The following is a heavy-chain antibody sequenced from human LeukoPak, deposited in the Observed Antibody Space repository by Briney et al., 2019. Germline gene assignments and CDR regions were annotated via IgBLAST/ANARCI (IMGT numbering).Heavy chain of an antibody. J-gene: IGHJ4*02. Sequence: ASETLSLTCTVSGGSISSYYWSWIRQPPGKGLEWIGCIYYSGSTNYNPSLKSRVTISVDTSKNQFSLKLSSVTAADTAVYYCARKVATMLYFDYWGQGTLVTVSS. V-gene: IGHV4-59*01. CDR3: ARKVATMLYFDY. D-gene: IGHD5-12*01. CDR2: IYYSGST. CDR1: GGSISSYY.